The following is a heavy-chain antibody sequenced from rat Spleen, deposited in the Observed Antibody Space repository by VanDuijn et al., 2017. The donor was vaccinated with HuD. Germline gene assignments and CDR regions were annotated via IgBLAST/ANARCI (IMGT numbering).Heavy chain of an antibody. CDR1: GFSLTSYN. CDR3: ARGGDGTPCVMDA. CDR2: IWTGGST. J-gene: IGHJ4*01. Sequence: QVQLKESGPGLVQPSQTLSLTCTVSGFSLTSYNVHWVRQPTGKGLEGMGVIWTGGSTDYNSALKSRLSISRDTSKSQVLLKMTSLQTEYIATYYCARGGDGTPCVMDAWGQGASVTVSS. D-gene: IGHD1-12*02. V-gene: IGHV2-30*01.